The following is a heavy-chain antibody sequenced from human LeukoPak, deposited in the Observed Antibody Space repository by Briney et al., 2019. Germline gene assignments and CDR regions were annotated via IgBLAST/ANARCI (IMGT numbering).Heavy chain of an antibody. Sequence: GGSLRLSCVASGFTFNNYWMSWVRQAPGKGLEWVANIKQDGSGKNYVDSVKGRSTISRDNAKNSLYLQINNLTAEDTAIYYCARDSPRPKPATAPYYWGQGALLTVSS. D-gene: IGHD2-21*02. J-gene: IGHJ4*02. CDR2: IKQDGSGK. CDR1: GFTFNNYW. CDR3: ARDSPRPKPATAPYY. V-gene: IGHV3-7*05.